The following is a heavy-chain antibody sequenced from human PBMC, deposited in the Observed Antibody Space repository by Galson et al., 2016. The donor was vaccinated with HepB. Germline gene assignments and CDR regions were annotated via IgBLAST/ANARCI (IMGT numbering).Heavy chain of an antibody. CDR2: IYYSGRT. J-gene: IGHJ4*02. CDR3: ARDGHDYGLDYFDY. Sequence: TLSLTCTVSGDSISDGGSYWNWIRQHPGKGLEWSGYIYYSGRTDYNPSRKSRIAISVDTSKNQFSLKLSSVTVADTAVYYCARDGHDYGLDYFDYWGQGILVTVSS. V-gene: IGHV4-31*03. CDR1: GDSISDGGSY. D-gene: IGHD4-17*01.